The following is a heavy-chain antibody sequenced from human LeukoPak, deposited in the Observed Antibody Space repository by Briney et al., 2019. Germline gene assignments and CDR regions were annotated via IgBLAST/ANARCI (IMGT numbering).Heavy chain of an antibody. CDR3: ARDSSSWCFYFDY. V-gene: IGHV4-61*01. CDR1: GGSVSSGSYY. D-gene: IGHD6-13*01. J-gene: IGHJ4*02. Sequence: SETLSLTCTVSGGSVSSGSYYWSWIRQPPGKGLEWIGYIYYSGSTNYNPSLKSRVTISVDTSKNQFSLKLSSVTAADTAVYYCARDSSSWCFYFDYWGQGTLVTVSS. CDR2: IYYSGST.